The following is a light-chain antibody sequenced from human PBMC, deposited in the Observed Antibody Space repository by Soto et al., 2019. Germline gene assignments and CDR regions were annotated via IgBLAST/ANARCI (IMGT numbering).Light chain of an antibody. Sequence: EMVLTQSPGTLSLSPGERATLSCRASQSVSSSYLAWYQQKPGQAPRLLIYGASSRATGIPDRFSGSGSGTDFTLTISRLEPEDFAVYYCQHYGSSPLTFGGGTKVEIK. J-gene: IGKJ4*01. CDR2: GAS. V-gene: IGKV3-20*01. CDR3: QHYGSSPLT. CDR1: QSVSSSY.